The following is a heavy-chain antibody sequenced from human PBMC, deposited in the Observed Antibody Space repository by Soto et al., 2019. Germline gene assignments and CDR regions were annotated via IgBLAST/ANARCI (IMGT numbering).Heavy chain of an antibody. CDR2: INHSGGT. Sequence: TSETLSLTCSVYVGSFIADYWSWIRQPPGKGLEWIVEINHSGGTSYNPSLKSRVTISLDTSKSQFSLKLTSVTASDTAMFYCARALFWSDYCYFDYWGQGTLVTVSS. CDR3: ARALFWSDYCYFDY. D-gene: IGHD3-3*01. CDR1: VGSFIADY. J-gene: IGHJ4*02. V-gene: IGHV4-34*01.